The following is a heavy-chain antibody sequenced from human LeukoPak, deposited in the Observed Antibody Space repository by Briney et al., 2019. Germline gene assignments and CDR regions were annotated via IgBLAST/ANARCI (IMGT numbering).Heavy chain of an antibody. CDR2: IYYSGST. D-gene: IGHD6-19*01. CDR1: GGSVSSGSYY. Sequence: SETLSLTCTVSGGSVSSGSYYWSWIRQPPGKGLEWIGYIYYSGSTNYNPSLKSRVTISVDTSKNQFSLKLSSVTAADTAVYYCARAGYSSGWHGGGFDYWGQGTLVTVSS. CDR3: ARAGYSSGWHGGGFDY. V-gene: IGHV4-61*01. J-gene: IGHJ4*02.